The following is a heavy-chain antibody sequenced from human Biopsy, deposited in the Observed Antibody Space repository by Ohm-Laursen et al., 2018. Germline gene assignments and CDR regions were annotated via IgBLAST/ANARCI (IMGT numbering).Heavy chain of an antibody. CDR1: GFSFTGYY. CDR2: ISPKSGGT. V-gene: IGHV1-2*02. Sequence: GASVKVSCKASGFSFTGYYIHWVRQAPGQGLEGMGWISPKSGGTNYAQKFQGNITMTKNTSMSTAYMEMSRLRSDDTAVYYCALQSVAQMKNFDYWGQGTLVTVSS. CDR3: ALQSVAQMKNFDY. J-gene: IGHJ4*02. D-gene: IGHD6-19*01.